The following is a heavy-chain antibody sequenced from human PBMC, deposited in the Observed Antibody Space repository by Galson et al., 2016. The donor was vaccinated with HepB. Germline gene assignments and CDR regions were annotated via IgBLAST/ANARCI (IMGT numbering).Heavy chain of an antibody. J-gene: IGHJ3*01. CDR1: GFVVSSTY. V-gene: IGHV3-49*04. CDR3: TRGGADGKASDL. Sequence: SLRLSCAASGFVVSSTYMAWVRQAPGQGLEWVGMIRSKAYGGTTEYAAFVKGTFSISRDDSKSIAYLQMNSLKTEDTAVYYCTRGGADGKASDLWGQGTMVSVSS. CDR2: IRSKAYGGTT. D-gene: IGHD4-23*01.